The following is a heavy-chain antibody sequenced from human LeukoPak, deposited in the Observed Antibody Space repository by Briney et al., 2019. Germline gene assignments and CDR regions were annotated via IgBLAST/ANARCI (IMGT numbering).Heavy chain of an antibody. Sequence: PSQTLSLTCTVSGGSISSGGYYWSWIRQHPGKGLEWIGCIYYSGSTYYNPSLKSRVTISVDTSKNQFSLKLSSVTAADTAVYYCARLPTVTTPSGYYYYGMDVWGQGTTVTVSS. CDR3: ARLPTVTTPSGYYYYGMDV. D-gene: IGHD4-11*01. CDR2: IYYSGST. CDR1: GGSISSGGYY. V-gene: IGHV4-31*03. J-gene: IGHJ6*02.